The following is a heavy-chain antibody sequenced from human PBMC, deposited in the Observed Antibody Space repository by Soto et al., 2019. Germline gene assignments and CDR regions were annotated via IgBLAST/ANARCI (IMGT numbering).Heavy chain of an antibody. V-gene: IGHV1-2*02. CDR3: ARGGGVGVAGSAAFDM. CDR1: GYPVTAYY. J-gene: IGHJ3*02. CDR2: INPATGAA. Sequence: QLHLVQSGAVVKKPGASVTVSCSASGYPVTAYYMHWVRQAPGRGLEWMGGINPATGAAKYTQTFRGRAPMTGETSPGTVFMDLSGLTSEDTAVFSCARGGGVGVAGSAAFDMWGQGTLVTVSS. D-gene: IGHD3-3*01.